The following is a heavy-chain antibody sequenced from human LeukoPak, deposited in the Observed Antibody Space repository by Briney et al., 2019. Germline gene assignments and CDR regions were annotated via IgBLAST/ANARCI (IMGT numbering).Heavy chain of an antibody. CDR2: IWYDGSNK. CDR1: GFTFSNYG. V-gene: IGHV3-33*01. Sequence: PGRSLRLSCAASGFTFSNYGMHGVRQAPGKGLEWVAAIWYDGSNKYYADSVKSRFTISRDNSKNTLSLQMNSLRAEDTAVYYCATGDADSDFWGRGTLVTVSS. J-gene: IGHJ4*02. D-gene: IGHD7-27*01. CDR3: ATGDADSDF.